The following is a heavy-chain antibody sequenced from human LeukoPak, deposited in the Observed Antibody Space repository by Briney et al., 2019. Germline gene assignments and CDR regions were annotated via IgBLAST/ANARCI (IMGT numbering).Heavy chain of an antibody. CDR2: SIPIFGTA. Sequence: ASVKVSCKASGGTFSSYASSWVRQAPGQGLEWMGGSIPIFGTANYAQKFQGRPSITAEESTSTAYMELSSLRSEDTAVYYCARSPVTTVTTFYYYYYMDVWGKGPTVTISS. CDR1: GGTFSSYA. D-gene: IGHD4-17*01. CDR3: ARSPVTTVTTFYYYYYMDV. J-gene: IGHJ6*03. V-gene: IGHV1-69*13.